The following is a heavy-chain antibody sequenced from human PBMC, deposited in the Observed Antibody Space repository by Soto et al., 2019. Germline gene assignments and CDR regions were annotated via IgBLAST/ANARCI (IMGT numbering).Heavy chain of an antibody. CDR3: ARSPVHCSSTSCYLYYFDD. V-gene: IGHV4-30-4*01. D-gene: IGHD2-2*01. J-gene: IGHJ4*02. CDR2: IYYSGST. Sequence: SETLSLTCTVSGGSISSGDYYWSWIRQPPGKGLEWIGYIYYSGSTYYNPSLKSRVTISVDTSKNQFSLKLSSVTAADTAVYYCARSPVHCSSTSCYLYYFDDWGQGTLVTVSS. CDR1: GGSISSGDYY.